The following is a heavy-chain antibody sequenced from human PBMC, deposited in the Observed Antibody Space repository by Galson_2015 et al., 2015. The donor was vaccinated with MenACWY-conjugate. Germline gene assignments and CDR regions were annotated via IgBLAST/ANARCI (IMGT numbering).Heavy chain of an antibody. CDR1: GFTFSTYG. V-gene: IGHV3-23*01. J-gene: IGHJ4*02. CDR3: ATMNDYFEY. Sequence: SLRLSCAASGFTFSTYGMSWVRQAPGKGLEWVSAITGSGDTTYYADSVKGRFTISRDNSKNTLYLQMNSLRAEETAVYYCATMNDYFEYWGQGTLVTVSS. CDR2: ITGSGDTT.